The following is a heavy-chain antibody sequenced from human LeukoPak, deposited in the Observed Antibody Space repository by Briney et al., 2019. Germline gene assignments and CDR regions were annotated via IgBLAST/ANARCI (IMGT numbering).Heavy chain of an antibody. Sequence: GGSLRLSCAASGFTCSNYWMSWVRQAPGKGLEWVANIKQDGSETDYADSVKGRFTISRDNARNTLYLQMDSLRAEDTAVYYCARDGSFWRDLMEACGKGATLTVSS. V-gene: IGHV3-7*01. CDR3: ARDGSFWRDLMEA. CDR2: IKQDGSET. D-gene: IGHD3-3*01. CDR1: GFTCSNYW. J-gene: IGHJ6*01.